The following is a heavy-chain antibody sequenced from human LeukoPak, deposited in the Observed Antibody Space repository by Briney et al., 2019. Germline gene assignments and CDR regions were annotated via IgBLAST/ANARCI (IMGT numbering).Heavy chain of an antibody. CDR1: GGSITSSTDY. CDR2: IYYSGST. CDR3: ERGVDERGTSCYDY. Sequence: SETLSLTCTVSGGSITSSTDYWGWIRQPPGKGLEWIGSIYYSGSTYYSPSLKSRVTISVDSSKIQFSLKLSSVTAADTAVYYCERGVDERGTSCYDYWGQGTLVTVSS. D-gene: IGHD2-2*01. J-gene: IGHJ4*02. V-gene: IGHV4-39*01.